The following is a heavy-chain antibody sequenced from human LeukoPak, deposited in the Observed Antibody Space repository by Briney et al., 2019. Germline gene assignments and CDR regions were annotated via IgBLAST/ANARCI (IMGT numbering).Heavy chain of an antibody. J-gene: IGHJ4*02. Sequence: PGGSLRLSCAASGFTFSSYWMHWVRQAPGKGLEWVSSISGSGGSTHYADSVKGRFTISRDKTKNTLYLQMNSLRAEDTAVYYCAKSAYYDASGYYREYYFDYWGQGTLVTVSS. V-gene: IGHV3-23*01. CDR2: ISGSGGST. CDR3: AKSAYYDASGYYREYYFDY. CDR1: GFTFSSYW. D-gene: IGHD3-22*01.